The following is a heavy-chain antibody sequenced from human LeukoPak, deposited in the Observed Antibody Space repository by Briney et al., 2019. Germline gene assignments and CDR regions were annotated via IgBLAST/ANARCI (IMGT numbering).Heavy chain of an antibody. V-gene: IGHV1-46*01. J-gene: IGHJ3*02. CDR3: ASGYDSSAATGAFDI. CDR2: INPSGGST. D-gene: IGHD3-22*01. CDR1: GYTFTSYY. Sequence: ASVTVSCKASGYTFTSYYMHWVRQAPGQGLEWMGIINPSGGSTSYAQKFQGRVTRTRDTSTSTVYMELSSLRSEDTAVYYCASGYDSSAATGAFDIWGQGTMVTVSS.